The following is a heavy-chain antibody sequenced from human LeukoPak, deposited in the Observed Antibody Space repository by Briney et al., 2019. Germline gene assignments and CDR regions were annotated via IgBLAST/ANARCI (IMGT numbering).Heavy chain of an antibody. V-gene: IGHV4-31*03. CDR3: ARAYPYYGDYYFDY. CDR2: IYYSGTT. D-gene: IGHD4-17*01. J-gene: IGHJ4*02. CDR1: GGSISSGGYY. Sequence: PSETLSLTCTVSGGSISSGGYYWSWIRQHPGKGPEWIGYIYYSGTTYYNPSLRSRVTISVDTSKNQFSLKLSSVTAADTAVYYCARAYPYYGDYYFDYWGQGTLVTVSS.